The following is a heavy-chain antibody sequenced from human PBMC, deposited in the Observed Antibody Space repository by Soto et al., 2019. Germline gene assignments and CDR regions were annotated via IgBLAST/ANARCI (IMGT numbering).Heavy chain of an antibody. D-gene: IGHD2-15*01. CDR3: ATTLGYCSGGSCYPSYYYGMDV. J-gene: IGHJ6*04. CDR1: GGTFSSYA. Sequence: QVQLVQSGAEVKKPGSSVKVSCKASGGTFSSYAISWVRQAPGQGLEWMGGIIPIFGTANYAQKFQGRVTITADKSTSTAYMELSSLRSEDTAVYYCATTLGYCSGGSCYPSYYYGMDVWGKGTTVTVSS. CDR2: IIPIFGTA. V-gene: IGHV1-69*06.